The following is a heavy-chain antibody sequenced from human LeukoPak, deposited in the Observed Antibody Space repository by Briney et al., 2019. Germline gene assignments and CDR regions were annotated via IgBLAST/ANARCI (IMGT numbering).Heavy chain of an antibody. CDR1: GYTFTGYC. CDR2: INPNSGGT. D-gene: IGHD6-13*01. CDR3: ARESGYSSSWYDY. J-gene: IGHJ4*02. V-gene: IGHV1-2*02. Sequence: GASVKVSCKASGYTFTGYCMHWVRQAPGQGLEWMGWINPNSGGTNYAQKFQGRVTMTRDTSISTAYMGLSRLRSDDTAVYYCARESGYSSSWYDYWGQGTLVTVSS.